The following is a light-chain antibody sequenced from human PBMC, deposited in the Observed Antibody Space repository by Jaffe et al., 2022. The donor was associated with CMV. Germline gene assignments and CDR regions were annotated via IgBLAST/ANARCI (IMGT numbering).Light chain of an antibody. J-gene: IGKJ4*01. CDR3: QQYSYWPFT. CDR2: AAS. Sequence: EIVMTQSPATLSASPRERVTLSCRASQSVSSNLAWYQQKPGQAPSLLIFAASTRATGIAGRFSGSGSGTEFTLTISSLQSEDFAVYYCQQYSYWPFTFGGGTKVEIK. V-gene: IGKV3-15*01. CDR1: QSVSSN.